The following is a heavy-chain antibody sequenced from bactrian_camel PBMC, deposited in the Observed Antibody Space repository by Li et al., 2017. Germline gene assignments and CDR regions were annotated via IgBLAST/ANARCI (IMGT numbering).Heavy chain of an antibody. CDR1: GYTYDYYC. Sequence: HVQLVESGGGSVQAGGSLRLSCAAPGYTYDYYCAGWFRQAPGKEREGVAGIDVYGVTSYTDSVQGRFTISKDNAKNTLYLQMNSLKPEDTAMYYCAAAPPRLRCPTQIFAPASSNQYNYWGQGTQVTVS. J-gene: IGHJ4*01. CDR2: IDVYGVT. CDR3: AAAPPRLRCPTQIFAPASSNQYNY. D-gene: IGHD5*01. V-gene: IGHV3S26*01.